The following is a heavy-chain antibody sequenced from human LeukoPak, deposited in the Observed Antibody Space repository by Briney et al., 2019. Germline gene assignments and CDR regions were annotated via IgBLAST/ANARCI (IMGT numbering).Heavy chain of an antibody. V-gene: IGHV3-64*02. CDR1: GFTFSSYS. D-gene: IGHD3-16*01. CDR3: ARVGDVTAFDI. CDR2: ISGDGETT. Sequence: GGSLRLSCAASGFTFSSYSIYWVRQAPGKGLEHVSAISGDGETTFYADSVKGRFTISRDNSKNTLYLQMGSLRTEDMAVYYCARVGDVTAFDIWGQGTTVTVSS. J-gene: IGHJ3*02.